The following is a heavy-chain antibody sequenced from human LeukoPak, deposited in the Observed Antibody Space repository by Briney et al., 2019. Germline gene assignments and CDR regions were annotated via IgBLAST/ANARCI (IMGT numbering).Heavy chain of an antibody. J-gene: IGHJ5*02. Sequence: SQTISLTCAISGDSFSSNSDCWYWLRHSPSGGLGWLERTYYRSQKYNDSVDSGRGRITINPATSKTQFSLQLNSVTPDDTAIYYCARTWWGLPSTWGRGTLVTVSS. CDR1: GDSFSSNSDC. D-gene: IGHD2-21*02. CDR3: ARTWWGLPST. CDR2: TYYRSQKYN. V-gene: IGHV6-1*01.